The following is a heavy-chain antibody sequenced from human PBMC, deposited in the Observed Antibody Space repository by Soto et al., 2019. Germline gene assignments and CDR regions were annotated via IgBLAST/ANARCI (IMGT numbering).Heavy chain of an antibody. CDR2: INHSGST. J-gene: IGHJ4*02. V-gene: IGHV4-34*01. CDR3: ARGTKWLVIIDY. D-gene: IGHD6-19*01. Sequence: PSETLSLTCAVYGGSFSGYYWSWIRQPPGKGLEWIGEINHSGSTNYNPSLKSRVTISVDTSKNQFSLKLSSVTAADTAVYYCARGTKWLVIIDYWGQGTLVTVSS. CDR1: GGSFSGYY.